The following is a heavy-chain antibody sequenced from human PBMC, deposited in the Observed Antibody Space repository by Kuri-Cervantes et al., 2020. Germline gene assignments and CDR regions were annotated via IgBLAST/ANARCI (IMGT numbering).Heavy chain of an antibody. CDR3: ARHATDMTIFGVVITLYGMDV. V-gene: IGHV4-39*01. CDR2: IYYSGST. Sequence: SETLSLTCTVSGGSISSGGYYWSWIRQHPGKGLEWIGYIYYSGSTYYNPSLKSRVTIPVDTSKNQFSLKLSSVTAADTAVYYCARHATDMTIFGVVITLYGMDVWGQGTTVTVSS. J-gene: IGHJ6*02. CDR1: GGSISSGGYY. D-gene: IGHD3-3*01.